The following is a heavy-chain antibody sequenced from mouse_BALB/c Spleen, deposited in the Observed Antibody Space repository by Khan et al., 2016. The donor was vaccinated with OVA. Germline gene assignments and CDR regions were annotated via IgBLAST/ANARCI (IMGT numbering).Heavy chain of an antibody. CDR3: AKKITTVDYYAMDY. D-gene: IGHD1-1*01. J-gene: IGHJ4*01. Sequence: QVQLKESGPGLVQPSQSLSITCTVSGFSLTSYGVHWVRQSPGKGLEWLGVIWRGGSTDYNAAFMSRLSITQDNSKSQVFFKMNSLQADDTAIYYCAKKITTVDYYAMDYWGQGTSVTVSS. CDR1: GFSLTSYG. CDR2: IWRGGST. V-gene: IGHV2-5*01.